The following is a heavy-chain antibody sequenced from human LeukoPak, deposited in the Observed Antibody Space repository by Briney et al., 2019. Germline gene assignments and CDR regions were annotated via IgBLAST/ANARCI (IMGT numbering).Heavy chain of an antibody. CDR3: ARHGDFWSGYYVDY. CDR1: GFTFSIYS. J-gene: IGHJ4*02. CDR2: ITSSSRTK. V-gene: IGHV3-48*01. Sequence: PGGSLRLSCAASGFTFSIYSMNWVRQAPGKGLEWVSYITSSSRTKYYADSVKGRSIISRDNAKNSLYLQMNSLRAEDTAVYYCARHGDFWSGYYVDYWGQGTLVTVSS. D-gene: IGHD3-3*01.